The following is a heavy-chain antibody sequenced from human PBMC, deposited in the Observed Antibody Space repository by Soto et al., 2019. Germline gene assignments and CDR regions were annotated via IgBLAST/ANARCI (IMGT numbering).Heavy chain of an antibody. CDR2: IYYSGST. CDR3: ASPHYYDSSGYFY. D-gene: IGHD3-22*01. Sequence: SETLSLTCTVSGGSISSSSYYWGWIRQPPGKGLEWIGSIYYSGSTYYNPSLKSRVTISVDTSKNQFSLKLSSVTAADTAVYYCASPHYYDSSGYFYRGQGTLVTVSS. CDR1: GGSISSSSYY. V-gene: IGHV4-39*01. J-gene: IGHJ4*02.